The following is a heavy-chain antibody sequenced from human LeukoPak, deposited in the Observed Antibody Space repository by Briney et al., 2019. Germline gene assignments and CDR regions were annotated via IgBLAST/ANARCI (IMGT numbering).Heavy chain of an antibody. CDR2: IYASGST. CDR1: GDSISNYY. CDR3: ARYGLLGLSEINGFDI. D-gene: IGHD2-2*01. V-gene: IGHV4-4*07. Sequence: PSETLSLTCTVSGDSISNYYWSWIRQPAGKGLEYIGRIYASGSTNSNPSLKSRVTMSVDTSKNQFSLKLTSVTAADTAVYYCARYGLLGLSEINGFDIWGQGTMVTVSA. J-gene: IGHJ3*02.